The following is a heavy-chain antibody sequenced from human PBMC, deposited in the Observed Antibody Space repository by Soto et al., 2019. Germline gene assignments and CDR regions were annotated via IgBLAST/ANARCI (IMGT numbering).Heavy chain of an antibody. CDR1: GYSISSGYY. CDR2: IKSKTDGGTI. V-gene: IGHV3-15*01. D-gene: IGHD5-12*01. CDR3: TTHTRDVVAGYYYGMDV. J-gene: IGHJ6*02. Sequence: PSETLSLTCAVSGYSISSGYYWGWIRQAPGKGLEWVGHIKSKTDGGTIDYAAPVKGRFSISRDDSKNTLYLQMNSLKTEDTAVYYCTTHTRDVVAGYYYGMDVWGLGTTVTVSS.